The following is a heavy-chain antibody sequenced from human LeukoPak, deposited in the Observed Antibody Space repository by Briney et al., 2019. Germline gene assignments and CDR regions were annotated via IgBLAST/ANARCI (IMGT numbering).Heavy chain of an antibody. CDR3: ARRVQPSLRYCSGSSCYKESWFDP. CDR1: GYTFIGYG. Sequence: ASVKVSCKASGYTFIGYGVSWVRQAPGQGLEWMGWINPDNDDTHYAQNLQGRLSMTTDTSPNTAFMELRSLISADTAVYYCARRVQPSLRYCSGSSCYKESWFDPWGQGTLVTVSS. CDR2: INPDNDDT. V-gene: IGHV1-18*01. D-gene: IGHD2-15*01. J-gene: IGHJ5*02.